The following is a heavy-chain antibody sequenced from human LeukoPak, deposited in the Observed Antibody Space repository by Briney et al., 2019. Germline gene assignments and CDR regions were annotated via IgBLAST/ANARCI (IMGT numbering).Heavy chain of an antibody. CDR2: ISAYNGNT. CDR1: GGTFSSYA. V-gene: IGHV1-18*01. Sequence: ASVKVSCKASGGTFSSYAISWVRQAPGQGLEWMGWISAYNGNTNYAQKLQGRVTMTTDTSTSTAYMELSRLRSDDTAVYYCARAGLHDAFDIWGQGTMVTVSS. CDR3: ARAGLHDAFDI. J-gene: IGHJ3*02.